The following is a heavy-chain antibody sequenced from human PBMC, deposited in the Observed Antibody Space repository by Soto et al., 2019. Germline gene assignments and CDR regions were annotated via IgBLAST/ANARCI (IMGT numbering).Heavy chain of an antibody. J-gene: IGHJ4*02. Sequence: VASVKVSCKVSGTSLSGLPMHWVRQAPGKGLEWMGSLDYEEGERSFAHRFQGRLTVTEDTSTDTAYMELSSLRAEDTAVYFCAKDPYCSSTRCYGLGNYGSLVWGRGTLVTVSS. CDR1: GTSLSGLP. D-gene: IGHD2-2*01. V-gene: IGHV1-24*01. CDR3: AKDPYCSSTRCYGLGNYGSLV. CDR2: LDYEEGER.